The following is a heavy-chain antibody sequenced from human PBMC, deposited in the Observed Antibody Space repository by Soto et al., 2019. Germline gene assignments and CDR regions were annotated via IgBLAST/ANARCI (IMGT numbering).Heavy chain of an antibody. D-gene: IGHD2-2*01. J-gene: IGHJ5*02. CDR2: ISSSGSTI. V-gene: IGHV3-11*01. CDR1: GFTFSDYY. CDR3: ARGPGYCSSTSCATSFSWFDP. Sequence: PGGSLRLSCAASGFTFSDYYMSWIRQAPGKGLEWVSYISSSGSTIYYADSVKGRFTISRDNAKNSLYLQMNSLRAEDTAVYYCARGPGYCSSTSCATSFSWFDPWGQGTLVTVSS.